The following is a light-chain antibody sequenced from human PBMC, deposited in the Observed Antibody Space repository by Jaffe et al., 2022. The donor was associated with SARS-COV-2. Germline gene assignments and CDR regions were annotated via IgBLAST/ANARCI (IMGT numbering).Light chain of an antibody. CDR1: SSDVGGYNY. J-gene: IGLJ1*01. CDR2: EVS. Sequence: QSALTQPPSASGSPGQSVTISCTGTSSDVGGYNYVSWYQQHPGKAPKLMIYEVSKRPSGVPDRFSGSKSGNTASLTVSGLQAEDEADYYCSSYAVSTISWGFGTGTKVTVL. V-gene: IGLV2-8*01. CDR3: SSYAVSTISWG.